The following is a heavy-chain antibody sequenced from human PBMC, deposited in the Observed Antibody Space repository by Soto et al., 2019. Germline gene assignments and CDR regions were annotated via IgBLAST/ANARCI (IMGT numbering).Heavy chain of an antibody. V-gene: IGHV3-21*01. Sequence: EVQLVESGGGLVKPGGSLRLSCAASGVTFSSFSFNWVRQAPGKGLEWVSFILSSSGSIYYADSVKGRFTISRDDGKNCPDLHMTSQPGECLAICHCGGESEQLIVRRGVYFYYMGARSKGSTVTVS. CDR2: ILSSSGSI. CDR3: GGESEQLIVRRGVYFYYMGA. CDR1: GVTFSSFS. D-gene: IGHD2-2*01. J-gene: IGHJ6*03.